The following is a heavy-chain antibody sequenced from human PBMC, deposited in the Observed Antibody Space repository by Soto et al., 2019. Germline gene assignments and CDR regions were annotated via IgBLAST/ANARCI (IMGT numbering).Heavy chain of an antibody. CDR2: IWSDRSNK. Sequence: GKGLEWEALIWSDRSNKYYADSVKGRFAISRDNSDYTLYLQMNSLRADDTAVYYCARGFFFQAEDGIRDTVPVSAFLLNRSSDL. V-gene: IGHV3-33*01. J-gene: IGHJ2*01. CDR3: ARGFFFQAEDGIRDTVPVSAFLLNRSSDL. D-gene: IGHD2-15*01.